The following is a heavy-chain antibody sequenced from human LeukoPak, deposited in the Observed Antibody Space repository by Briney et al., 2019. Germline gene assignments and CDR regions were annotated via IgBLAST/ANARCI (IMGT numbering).Heavy chain of an antibody. CDR3: ARGRIAAAGSNWFDP. D-gene: IGHD6-13*01. J-gene: IGHJ5*02. V-gene: IGHV4-34*01. CDR2: INHSGST. CDR1: GGSISGYY. Sequence: PSETLSLTCAVYGGSISGYYWSWIRQPPGKGLEWIGEINHSGSTNYNPSLKSRVTISVDTSKNQFSLKLSSVTAADTAVYYCARGRIAAAGSNWFDPWGQGTLVTVSS.